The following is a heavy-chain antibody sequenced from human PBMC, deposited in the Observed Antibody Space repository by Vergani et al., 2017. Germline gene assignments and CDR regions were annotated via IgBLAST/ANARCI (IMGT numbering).Heavy chain of an antibody. CDR2: ISGSGGST. J-gene: IGHJ5*02. V-gene: IGHV3-23*01. D-gene: IGHD6-13*01. CDR3: AKGRIAAAGRLWFDP. Sequence: EVQLLESGGGLVQPGGSLRLSCAASVFTFSSYAMSWVRQAPGKGREWVSAISGSGGSTDYADPVKGRFTISRDNSKNTLYLQMNSLRAEDTAVYYCAKGRIAAAGRLWFDPWGQGTLVTVSS. CDR1: VFTFSSYA.